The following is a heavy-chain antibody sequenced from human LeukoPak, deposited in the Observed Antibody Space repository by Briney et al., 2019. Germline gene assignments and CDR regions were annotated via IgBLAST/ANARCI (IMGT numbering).Heavy chain of an antibody. D-gene: IGHD3-10*01. CDR2: IIPIFGTA. CDR3: AHSGSYLGGFDP. J-gene: IGHJ5*02. V-gene: IGHV1-69*13. CDR1: GGTFSSYA. Sequence: ASVKVSCKASGGTFSSYAISWVRQAPGQGLEWMGGIIPIFGTANYAQNFQGRVTITADESTSTAYMELSSLRSEDTAVYYCAHSGSYLGGFDPWGQGTLVTVSS.